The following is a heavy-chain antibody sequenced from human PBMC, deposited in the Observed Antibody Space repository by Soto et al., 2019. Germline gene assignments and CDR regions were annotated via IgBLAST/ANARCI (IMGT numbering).Heavy chain of an antibody. V-gene: IGHV1-2*04. CDR2: INPNSGGT. D-gene: IGHD3-9*01. Sequence: ASVKVSCKASGYTFTGYYMHWVRQAPGQGLEWMGWINPNSGGTNYAQKFQGWVTMTRDTSISTAYMELSRLRSDDTAVYYCARDFGLTYYDIFTGRHKYNWFEPWGQGTLVTVSS. CDR3: ARDFGLTYYDIFTGRHKYNWFEP. CDR1: GYTFTGYY. J-gene: IGHJ5*02.